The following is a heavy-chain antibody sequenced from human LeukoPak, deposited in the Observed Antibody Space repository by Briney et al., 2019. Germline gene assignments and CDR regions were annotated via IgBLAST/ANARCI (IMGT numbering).Heavy chain of an antibody. CDR1: GFTFSSYF. V-gene: IGHV3-21*01. Sequence: GGSLKLSCAASGFTFSSYFMNWVRQAPGKGLEWVSSISSTSNYIYYADSVKGRFTISRDNAKNSLYLQMNSLRAEDTAAYYCARGLCGGDCYSDWGQGTLVTVSS. D-gene: IGHD2-21*02. J-gene: IGHJ4*02. CDR3: ARGLCGGDCYSD. CDR2: ISSTSNYI.